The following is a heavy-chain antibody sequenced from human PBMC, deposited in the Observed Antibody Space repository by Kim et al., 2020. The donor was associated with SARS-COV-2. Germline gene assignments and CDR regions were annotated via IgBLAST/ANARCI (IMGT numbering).Heavy chain of an antibody. V-gene: IGHV3-74*03. J-gene: IGHJ4*02. CDR2: ITSATSSA. D-gene: IGHD6-13*01. Sequence: GGSLRLSCAASGFTFSSYSMHWVRQAQGKGLVWVSRITSATSSATYADSVRGRFTISRDNAKNTMYLQMHSLRAEDTAVYYCTRGTTDAPGIEYWGQGT. CDR1: GFTFSSYS. CDR3: TRGTTDAPGIEY.